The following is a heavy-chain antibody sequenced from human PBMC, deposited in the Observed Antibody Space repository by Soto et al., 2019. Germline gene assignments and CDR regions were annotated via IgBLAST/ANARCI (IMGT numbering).Heavy chain of an antibody. J-gene: IGHJ4*02. CDR3: ARWARGNWALDY. CDR2: IYPGDSDT. CDR1: GYIFTNYW. Sequence: EVHLVQSGAEMKKPGESVKISCNASGYIFTNYWIGWVRQMPGKGLEWMGIIYPGDSDTRYSPSFEGQVTISADKSITTAYLQWTSLKASDTAIYFCARWARGNWALDYWGQGTQVTVSS. V-gene: IGHV5-51*03. D-gene: IGHD3-16*01.